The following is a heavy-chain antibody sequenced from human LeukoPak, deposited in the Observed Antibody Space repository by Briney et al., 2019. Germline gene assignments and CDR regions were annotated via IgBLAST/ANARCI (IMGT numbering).Heavy chain of an antibody. D-gene: IGHD3-10*01. CDR3: ARLIRRGVAASSKRGFYMAV. CDR2: LYSSGST. J-gene: IGHJ6*03. Sequence: PSETLSLTCTVSGGSIIGFCYYWGRVRQPPGKGLEWIATLYSSGSTYYNPSLKSRVSTSVDTSKNQFSLNLSSVTAADTAVYYSARLIRRGVAASSKRGFYMAVWGKGTTVTVSS. V-gene: IGHV4-39*01. CDR1: GGSIIGFCYY.